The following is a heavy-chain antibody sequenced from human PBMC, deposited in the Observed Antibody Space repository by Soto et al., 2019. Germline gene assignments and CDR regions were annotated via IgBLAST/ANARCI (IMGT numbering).Heavy chain of an antibody. J-gene: IGHJ5*02. CDR3: ARVIPGVEAWLDP. V-gene: IGHV1-18*01. CDR2: ISAYTDTP. D-gene: IGHD2-2*01. CDR1: GYTFTNFG. Sequence: ASVKVSCKASGYTFTNFGVTWVRRAPGQGPEWMGWISAYTDTPNYAQKFQGRVTMTIDTSTSTAYTDLRSLTSDDTAVYYCARVIPGVEAWLDPWGQGTLVTVS.